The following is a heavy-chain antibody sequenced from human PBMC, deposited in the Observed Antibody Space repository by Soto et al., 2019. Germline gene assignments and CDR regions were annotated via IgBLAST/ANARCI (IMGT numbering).Heavy chain of an antibody. V-gene: IGHV3-66*01. CDR1: GFTVSSNY. CDR2: IYSGGST. CDR3: ARGSYGGAFDI. Sequence: GGSLRLSCAASGFTVSSNYMSWVRQAPGKGLEWVSVIYSGGSTYYADSVKGRFTISRDNSKNTLYLQINSLRAEDTAVYYCARGSYGGAFDIWGQGTMVTVSS. D-gene: IGHD1-26*01. J-gene: IGHJ3*02.